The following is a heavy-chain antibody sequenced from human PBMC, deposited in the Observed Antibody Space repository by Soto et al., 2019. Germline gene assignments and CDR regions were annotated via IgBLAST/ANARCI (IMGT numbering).Heavy chain of an antibody. Sequence: PGGSLRLSCAGPGFTFSGYWMHWVRQAPGKGLVWVSRIKSDGTMTMYADSVKGRFTISRDNAKNTLYLQMNSLREEDTAVYYCARSDWFDPWGQGTLVTVSS. J-gene: IGHJ5*02. CDR1: GFTFSGYW. CDR2: IKSDGTMT. V-gene: IGHV3-74*03. CDR3: ARSDWFDP.